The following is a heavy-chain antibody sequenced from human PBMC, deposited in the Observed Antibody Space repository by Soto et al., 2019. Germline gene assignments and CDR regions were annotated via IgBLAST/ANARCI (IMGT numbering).Heavy chain of an antibody. Sequence: EVQLVESGGGLVKPGGSLRLSCAASGFTFSSYSMNWVRQAPGKGLEWVSSISSSSSYIYYADSVKGRFTISRDNAKNYLDLQMNSLRAEDTAVYYCARGRGAAGTDSVQYYGMDVWGQGTTVTVSS. CDR1: GFTFSSYS. CDR3: ARGRGAAGTDSVQYYGMDV. V-gene: IGHV3-21*01. J-gene: IGHJ6*02. D-gene: IGHD6-13*01. CDR2: ISSSSSYI.